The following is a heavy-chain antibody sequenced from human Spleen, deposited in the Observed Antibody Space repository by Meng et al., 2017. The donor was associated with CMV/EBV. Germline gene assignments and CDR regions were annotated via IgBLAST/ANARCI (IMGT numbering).Heavy chain of an antibody. V-gene: IGHV4-38-2*02. D-gene: IGHD6-19*01. J-gene: IGHJ6*02. CDR3: ARVLSSGWYWGMDV. CDR1: GFSITSGYY. CDR2: IFHSGSA. Sequence: GSLRLSCNVSGFSITSGYYWTWIRQPPGKRLEWIGSIFHSGSAYYNPSLRGRVTISLGTSKNQFSLKLTSVTAADTAMYYCARVLSSGWYWGMDVWGQGTTVTVSS.